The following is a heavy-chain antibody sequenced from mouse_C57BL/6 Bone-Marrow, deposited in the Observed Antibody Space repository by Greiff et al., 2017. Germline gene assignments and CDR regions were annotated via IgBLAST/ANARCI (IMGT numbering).Heavy chain of an antibody. D-gene: IGHD4-1*01. V-gene: IGHV1-52*01. Sequence: QVQLQQPGAELVRPGSSVKLSCKASGYTFTSYWMHWVKQRPIQGLEWIGNIDPSDSETHYNQKFKDKATLTVDKSSSTAYMQLSSLTSEDSAVYYCARSGLTGYYFDYWGQGTTLTVSS. CDR3: ARSGLTGYYFDY. J-gene: IGHJ2*01. CDR2: IDPSDSET. CDR1: GYTFTSYW.